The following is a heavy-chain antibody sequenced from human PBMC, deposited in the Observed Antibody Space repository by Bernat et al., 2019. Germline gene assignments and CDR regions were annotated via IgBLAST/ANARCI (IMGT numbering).Heavy chain of an antibody. CDR1: GFTFSSHA. CDR2: SRESGDRT. Sequence: EVRLLESGGGLVQPGGSLRLSCAASGFTFSSHAINWVRQGPGKGLEWVARSRESGDRTDYADYVAGRFTISRDNSKNTLYLQMNSMRAEDTAVYYCAKEECSGGACSATDYWGQGTLVTVSS. V-gene: IGHV3-23*01. D-gene: IGHD2-15*01. CDR3: AKEECSGGACSATDY. J-gene: IGHJ4*02.